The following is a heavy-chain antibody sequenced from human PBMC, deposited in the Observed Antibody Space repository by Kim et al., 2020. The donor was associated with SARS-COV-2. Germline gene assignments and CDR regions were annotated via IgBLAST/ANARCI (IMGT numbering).Heavy chain of an antibody. CDR1: GFTFSSYS. CDR3: ARDSKTYGDYVPWGAFDI. J-gene: IGHJ3*02. CDR2: ISSSSSYI. Sequence: GGSLRLSCAASGFTFSSYSMNWVRQAPGKGLEWVSSISSSSSYIYYADSVKGRFTISRDNAKNSLYLQMNSLRAEDTAVYYCARDSKTYGDYVPWGAFDIWGQGTMVTVSS. V-gene: IGHV3-21*01. D-gene: IGHD4-17*01.